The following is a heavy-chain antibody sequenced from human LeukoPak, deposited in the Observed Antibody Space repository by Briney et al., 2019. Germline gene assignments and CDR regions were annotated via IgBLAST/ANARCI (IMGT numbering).Heavy chain of an antibody. V-gene: IGHV1-18*01. J-gene: IGHJ4*02. D-gene: IGHD2-21*01. CDR2: ISAYGNT. Sequence: ASVKVSYKSSGYTFTMYGNSWVRQAPGQGLEWMGLISAYGNTNDTQNLQGRGTMTTDTSTSTAYMELRSLTSDDTAVYYCARSMIGYYFHFLVQGTLVTVSS. CDR3: ARSMIGYYFHF. CDR1: GYTFTMYG.